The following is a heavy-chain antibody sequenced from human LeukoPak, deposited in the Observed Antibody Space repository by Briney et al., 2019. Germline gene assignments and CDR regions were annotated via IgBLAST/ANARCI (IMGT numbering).Heavy chain of an antibody. D-gene: IGHD3-16*01. V-gene: IGHV3-74*01. CDR3: ARWNRGSYDY. Sequence: GGSLRLSCAASGFTFSTYWMCWVRQAPGKGLAWVSLMNGDGTTTSYADSVKGRFTISRDNAKNTLYLEMNSLRAEDTAVYYCARWNRGSYDYWGQGTLVTVSS. J-gene: IGHJ4*02. CDR2: MNGDGTTT. CDR1: GFTFSTYW.